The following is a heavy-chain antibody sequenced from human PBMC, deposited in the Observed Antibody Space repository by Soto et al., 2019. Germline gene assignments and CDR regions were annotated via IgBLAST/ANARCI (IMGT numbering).Heavy chain of an antibody. Sequence: QVQLVEAGGGVVQPGGSLRLSCTASGFTFSRYGMHWVRQAPGKGLEWVAVVNAGGEQHYGDSVKVRFTISRDNSKNTVYLRMGSLRAGDTAVYYCAGDDVNPGNGLDLWGQRTLVNVPS. J-gene: IGHJ4*02. CDR3: AGDDVNPGNGLDL. CDR2: VNAGGEQ. V-gene: IGHV3-30*06. CDR1: GFTFSRYG.